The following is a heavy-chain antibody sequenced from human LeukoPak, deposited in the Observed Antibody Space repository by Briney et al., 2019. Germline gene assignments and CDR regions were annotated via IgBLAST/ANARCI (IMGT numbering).Heavy chain of an antibody. CDR2: ISYDGSNK. J-gene: IGHJ4*02. V-gene: IGHV3-30*04. Sequence: GGSLRLSCAASGFTFSSHAMHWVRQAPGKGLEWVAVISYDGSNKYYADSVKGRFTTSRDNSKNTLYLQMNSLRAEDTAVYYCARADYIAVAGTCDYWGQGTLVTVSS. CDR3: ARADYIAVAGTCDY. D-gene: IGHD6-19*01. CDR1: GFTFSSHA.